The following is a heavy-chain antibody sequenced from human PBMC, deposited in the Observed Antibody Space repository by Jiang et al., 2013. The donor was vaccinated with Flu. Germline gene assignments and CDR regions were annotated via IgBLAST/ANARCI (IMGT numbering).Heavy chain of an antibody. V-gene: IGHV7-4-1*02. J-gene: IGHJ6*02. CDR2: INTNTGNP. CDR3: ARDCRLGYCSSTSCCGDYYYGMDV. Sequence: QSGSELKKPGASVKVSCKASGYTFTSYAMNWVRQAPGQGLEWMGWINTNTGNPTYAQGFTGRFVFSLDTSVSTAYLQISSLKAEDTAVYYCARDCRLGYCSSTSCCGDYYYGMDVWGQGTTVTVSS. CDR1: GYTFTSYA. D-gene: IGHD2-2*01.